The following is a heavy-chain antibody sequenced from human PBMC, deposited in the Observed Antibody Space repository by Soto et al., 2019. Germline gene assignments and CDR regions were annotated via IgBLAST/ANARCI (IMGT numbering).Heavy chain of an antibody. D-gene: IGHD3-10*01. CDR3: AKDPSSGSAFDY. CDR1: GFTFSSYA. V-gene: IGHV3-23*01. CDR2: ISGGGGST. Sequence: GGSLRLSCAASGFTFSSYAMSWVRQAPGKGLEWVSAISGGGGSTYYADSVKGRFTISRDNSKNTLYLQMNSLRAEDTAVYYCAKDPSSGSAFDYWSQGTLVTVSS. J-gene: IGHJ4*02.